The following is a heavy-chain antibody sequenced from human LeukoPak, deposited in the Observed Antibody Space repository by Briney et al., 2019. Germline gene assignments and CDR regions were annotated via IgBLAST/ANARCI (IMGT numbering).Heavy chain of an antibody. CDR1: GYMFTKYG. V-gene: IGHV1-18*01. Sequence: ASVKVSRKASGYMFTKYGFSWVRQAPGQGLGSMGWISAYNGNTKYAEKLQGRVTMTTDTSTSTADMELRSLRSDDTAVYYCVIDRSYSSGWYPRGYFDYWGQGTLVTVSS. CDR2: ISAYNGNT. D-gene: IGHD6-19*01. CDR3: VIDRSYSSGWYPRGYFDY. J-gene: IGHJ4*02.